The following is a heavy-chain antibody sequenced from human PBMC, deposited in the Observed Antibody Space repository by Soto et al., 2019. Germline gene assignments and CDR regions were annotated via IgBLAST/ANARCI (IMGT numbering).Heavy chain of an antibody. V-gene: IGHV4-30-4*01. CDR2: IYYSGST. CDR3: ASLNHHYDILTGYQSPFDY. J-gene: IGHJ4*02. Sequence: SETLSLTCTVSGGSISSGDYYWSWIRQPPGKGLEWIGYIYYSGSTYYNPSLKSRVTISVDTSKNQFSLKLSSVTAADTAVYYCASLNHHYDILTGYQSPFDYWGQGTLVTVSS. CDR1: GGSISSGDYY. D-gene: IGHD3-9*01.